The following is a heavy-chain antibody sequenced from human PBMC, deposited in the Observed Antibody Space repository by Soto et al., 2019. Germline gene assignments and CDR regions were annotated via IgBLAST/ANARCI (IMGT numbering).Heavy chain of an antibody. CDR3: ARGGVDYGDYDYYYYYMDV. V-gene: IGHV3-33*01. CDR2: IWYDGSNK. Sequence: GGSLSLSCAASGFPFSSYGMHWVRQAPGKGLEWVAVIWYDGSNKYYADSVKGRFTISRDNSKNTLYLQMNSLRAEDTAVYYCARGGVDYGDYDYYYYYMDVWGKGTTVTVSS. D-gene: IGHD4-17*01. J-gene: IGHJ6*03. CDR1: GFPFSSYG.